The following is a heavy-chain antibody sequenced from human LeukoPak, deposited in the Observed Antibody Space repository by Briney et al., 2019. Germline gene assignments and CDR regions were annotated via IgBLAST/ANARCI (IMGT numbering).Heavy chain of an antibody. CDR3: ARGANGPLFDY. Sequence: SETLSLTCTVSGGSISSYYWSWIRQPPGKGLEWIGYIYYSGSTNYNPSLKSRVTISVDTSKNQYSLKLSSVTAADTAVDYCARGANGPLFDYWGQGTLVTVSS. CDR2: IYYSGST. D-gene: IGHD1-26*01. V-gene: IGHV4-59*01. J-gene: IGHJ4*02. CDR1: GGSISSYY.